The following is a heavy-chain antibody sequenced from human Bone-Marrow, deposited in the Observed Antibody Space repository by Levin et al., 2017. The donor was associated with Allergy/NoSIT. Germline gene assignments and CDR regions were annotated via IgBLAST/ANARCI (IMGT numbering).Heavy chain of an antibody. CDR2: INPSGST. J-gene: IGHJ6*03. D-gene: IGHD3-10*01. V-gene: IGHV4-34*01. CDR3: ARVAGLRASRQSSRYYYYYMDV. CDR1: GASFSGSY. Sequence: SETLSLTCGVFGASFSGSYLSWIRHSPGKGLEWIGEINPSGSTNYNPSLESRVTMLVDMSKNQFSLKLNSVTPADTAVYFCARVAGLRASRQSSRYYYYYMDVWGKGTAVTVSS.